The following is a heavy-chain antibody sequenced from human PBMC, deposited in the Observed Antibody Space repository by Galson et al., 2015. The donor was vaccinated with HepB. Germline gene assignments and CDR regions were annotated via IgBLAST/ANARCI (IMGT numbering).Heavy chain of an antibody. Sequence: SLRLSCAASGFTFSSYGMHWVRQAPGKGLEWVSYISSSSTIYYADSVKGRFTISRDNAKNSLYLQMNGLRAEDTAVYYCARMGGGWFGELAPFDYWGQGTLVTVSS. CDR2: ISSSSTI. D-gene: IGHD3-10*01. CDR1: GFTFSSYG. CDR3: ARMGGGWFGELAPFDY. V-gene: IGHV3-48*04. J-gene: IGHJ4*02.